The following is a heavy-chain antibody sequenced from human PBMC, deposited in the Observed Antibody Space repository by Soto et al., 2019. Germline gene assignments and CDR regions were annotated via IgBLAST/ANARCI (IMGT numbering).Heavy chain of an antibody. CDR2: ISSSSSYI. J-gene: IGHJ6*03. V-gene: IGHV3-21*01. CDR1: GFTFSSYS. CDR3: ARGRYSSSWSNGYYYYYMDV. Sequence: PGGSLRLSCAASGFTFSSYSMNWVRQAPGKGLEWVSSISSSSSYIYYADSVKGRFTISRDNAKNSLYLQMNSLRAEDTAVYYCARGRYSSSWSNGYYYYYMDVWGKGTTVTVSS. D-gene: IGHD6-13*01.